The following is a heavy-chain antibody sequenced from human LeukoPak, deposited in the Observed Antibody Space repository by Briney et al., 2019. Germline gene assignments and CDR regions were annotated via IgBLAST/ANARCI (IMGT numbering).Heavy chain of an antibody. CDR1: GGSISSYY. D-gene: IGHD5-18*01. CDR3: ARGIRGYSYYYYYGMDV. CDR2: IYYSGST. V-gene: IGHV4-59*08. J-gene: IGHJ6*02. Sequence: SETLSLTCTVSGGSISSYYWSWIRQPPGKGLGWIGYIYYSGSTNYNPSLKSRVTISVDTSKNQFSLKLSSVTAADTAVYYCARGIRGYSYYYYYGMDVWGQGTTVTVSS.